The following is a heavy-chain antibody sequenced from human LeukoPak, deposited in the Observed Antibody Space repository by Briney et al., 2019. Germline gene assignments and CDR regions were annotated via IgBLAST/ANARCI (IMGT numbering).Heavy chain of an antibody. CDR2: INHSGST. Sequence: PSETLSLTCAVYGGSFSGYYWSWIRQPPGKGLEWIGEINHSGSTNYNPSLKSRVTISVDTSKSQFSLKLSSVTAADTAVYYCARRDYVWGSYPPFDYWGQGTLVTVSS. CDR3: ARRDYVWGSYPPFDY. V-gene: IGHV4-34*01. CDR1: GGSFSGYY. D-gene: IGHD3-16*02. J-gene: IGHJ4*02.